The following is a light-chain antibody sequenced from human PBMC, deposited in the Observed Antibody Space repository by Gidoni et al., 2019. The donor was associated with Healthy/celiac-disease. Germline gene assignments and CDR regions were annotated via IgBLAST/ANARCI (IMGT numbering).Light chain of an antibody. J-gene: IGKJ1*01. CDR3: QKDNSFRT. Sequence: EIHMTPSPSSVSASVGDRVTITCRASQGISSWLAWYQKKPGKAPKLLIYAASSLQRGVPSRCSGSGAGKDFTITISSLQPEDFATYYCQKDNSFRTFGQGTKVEIK. CDR1: QGISSW. V-gene: IGKV1-12*01. CDR2: AAS.